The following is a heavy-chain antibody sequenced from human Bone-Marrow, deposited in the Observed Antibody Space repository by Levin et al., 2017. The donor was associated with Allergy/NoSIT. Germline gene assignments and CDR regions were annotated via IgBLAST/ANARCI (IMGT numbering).Heavy chain of an antibody. CDR3: ARNYDILTGPFDY. Sequence: GESLKISCAASGFTFSSYSMNWVRQAPGKGLEWVSSISSSSSYIYYADSVKGRFTISRDNAKNSLYLQMNSLRAEDTAVYYCARNYDILTGPFDYWGQGTLVTVSS. CDR2: ISSSSSYI. D-gene: IGHD3-9*01. V-gene: IGHV3-21*01. J-gene: IGHJ4*02. CDR1: GFTFSSYS.